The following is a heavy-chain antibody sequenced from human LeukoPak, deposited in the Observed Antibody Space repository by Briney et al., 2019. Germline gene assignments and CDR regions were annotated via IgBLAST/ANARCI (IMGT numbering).Heavy chain of an antibody. CDR2: INQDGSVK. J-gene: IGHJ4*02. Sequence: GGSLRLSCAASGFAFSTYWMDWVRQAPGKGLEWVGNINQDGSVKHYEDSVRGRFTISRDNARNSVYLQMSALRVEDTAVYYCTGDFVFWGQGSLVTASS. CDR1: GFAFSTYW. D-gene: IGHD3-3*01. V-gene: IGHV3-7*01. CDR3: TGDFVF.